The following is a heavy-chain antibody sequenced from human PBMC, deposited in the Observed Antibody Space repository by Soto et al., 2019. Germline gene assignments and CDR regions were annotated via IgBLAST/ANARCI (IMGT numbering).Heavy chain of an antibody. CDR1: VFTFSSYS. J-gene: IGHJ4*02. CDR3: ARDLNYGLFDY. Sequence: EVQLVESGVGLVQPGGSLRLSCAASVFTFSSYSMNWVRQAPGKGLEWVSYISSISSTIYYADSVKGRFTISRDNAKNSLYLQINSLRAEDTAVYYCARDLNYGLFDYWGQGTLVTVSS. V-gene: IGHV3-48*01. CDR2: ISSISSTI. D-gene: IGHD4-17*01.